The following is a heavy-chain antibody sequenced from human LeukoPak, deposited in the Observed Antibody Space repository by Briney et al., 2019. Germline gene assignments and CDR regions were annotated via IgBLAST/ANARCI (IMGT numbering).Heavy chain of an antibody. Sequence: PSETLSLTCTVSGGSISSYYWSWIRQPPGKGLEWIGNIYYSGSTNYNPSLQSRVTVSIDTSKNQFSLKVRSATPADTAVYYCARKLGIAVGDYYYYGLDVWGQGTTVTVSS. CDR1: GGSISSYY. V-gene: IGHV4-59*01. J-gene: IGHJ6*02. CDR2: IYYSGST. D-gene: IGHD6-19*01. CDR3: ARKLGIAVGDYYYYGLDV.